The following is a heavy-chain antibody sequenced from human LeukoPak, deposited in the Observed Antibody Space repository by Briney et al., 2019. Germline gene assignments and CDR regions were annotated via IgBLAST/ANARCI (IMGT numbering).Heavy chain of an antibody. J-gene: IGHJ3*02. CDR2: IYYSGST. V-gene: IGHV4-30-4*08. Sequence: SQTLSLTCTVSGGSISSGGYYWSWIRQPPGKGLEWIGYIYYSGSTYYNPSLKSRVTISVDTSKNQFSLKLSSVTAADTAVYYCARELVVGDAGMDAFDIWGQGTMVTVSS. D-gene: IGHD3-22*01. CDR1: GGSISSGGYY. CDR3: ARELVVGDAGMDAFDI.